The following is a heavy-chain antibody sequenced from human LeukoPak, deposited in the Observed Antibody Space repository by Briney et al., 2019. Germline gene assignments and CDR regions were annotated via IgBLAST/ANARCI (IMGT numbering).Heavy chain of an antibody. Sequence: GGSLRLSCAASGFTFSSCAMHWVRQAPGKGLEWVAVISYDGSDKYYPDSVKGRFTISRDNSKNTLYLQVNSLRAEDTAVYYCTGHDYYDSSGYWPFDYWGQGTLVTVSS. D-gene: IGHD3-22*01. V-gene: IGHV3-30-3*01. CDR3: TGHDYYDSSGYWPFDY. J-gene: IGHJ4*02. CDR2: ISYDGSDK. CDR1: GFTFSSCA.